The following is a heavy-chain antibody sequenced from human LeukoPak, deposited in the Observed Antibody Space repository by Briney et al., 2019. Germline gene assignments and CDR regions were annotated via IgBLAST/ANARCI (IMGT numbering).Heavy chain of an antibody. CDR1: GFTFSTYR. CDR2: ISSSSSYI. Sequence: GGSLRLSCAASGFTFSTYRMNWVRQAPGKGLEWVSSISSSSSYINYADSVKGRFTISRDNAKNSLYLQMNSLRAEDTAVYYCARELNGAFDPWGQGTLVTVSS. V-gene: IGHV3-21*01. CDR3: ARELNGAFDP. J-gene: IGHJ5*02. D-gene: IGHD1-1*01.